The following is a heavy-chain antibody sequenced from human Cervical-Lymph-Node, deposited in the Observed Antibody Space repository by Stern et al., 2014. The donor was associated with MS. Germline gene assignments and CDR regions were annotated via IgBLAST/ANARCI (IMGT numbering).Heavy chain of an antibody. CDR1: GINFYNYA. D-gene: IGHD3-10*01. CDR3: AKMTVSIGPFDY. CDR2: ISDSGDSR. Sequence: EVQLVQSGGGLVQPGGSLRLSCAASGINFYNYAMSWVRQAPGKGLEWVTGISDSGDSRWYADSVRGRFTISRDNSKNTLYLQMNSLRAEDTAVYYCAKMTVSIGPFDYWGQGSLVTVSS. V-gene: IGHV3-23*04. J-gene: IGHJ4*02.